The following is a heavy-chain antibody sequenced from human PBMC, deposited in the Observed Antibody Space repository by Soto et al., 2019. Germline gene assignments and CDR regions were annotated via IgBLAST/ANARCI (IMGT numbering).Heavy chain of an antibody. CDR1: GYSFTSYW. V-gene: IGHV5-51*01. CDR2: IYPGDSDT. J-gene: IGHJ6*02. D-gene: IGHD2-2*01. Sequence: GESLKISCKGSGYSFTSYWIGWVRQMPGKGLEWMGIIYPGDSDTRYSPSFQGQVTISADKSISTAYLQWSSLKASDTAMYYCAEHGGAIVVVPAAYTYYYGMDVWGQGTTVTVSS. CDR3: AEHGGAIVVVPAAYTYYYGMDV.